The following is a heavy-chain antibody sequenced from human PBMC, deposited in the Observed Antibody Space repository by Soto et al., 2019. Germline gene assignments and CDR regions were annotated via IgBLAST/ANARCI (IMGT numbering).Heavy chain of an antibody. CDR1: GGSISSGDYY. CDR3: ARDNILGILYGGMDV. Sequence: SETLSLTCTVPGGSISSGDYYWSWIRQPPGKGLEWIGYIYYSGSTYYNPSLKSRVTISVDTSKNQFSLKLSSVTAADTAVYYCARDNILGILYGGMDVWGQGTTVTVSS. J-gene: IGHJ6*02. CDR2: IYYSGST. V-gene: IGHV4-30-4*01. D-gene: IGHD3-3*01.